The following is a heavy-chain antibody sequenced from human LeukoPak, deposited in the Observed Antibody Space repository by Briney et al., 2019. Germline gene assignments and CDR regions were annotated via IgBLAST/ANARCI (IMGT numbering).Heavy chain of an antibody. J-gene: IGHJ4*02. Sequence: GGSLRLSCAASGFIVSSNYMSWVRQAPGKGLEWVSVLYSDGTTYYADSVKGRFTISRDNSKNTLYLQMNNLRAEDTAVYYCARAAYDSNGYTANHDYWGQGTLVTVSS. V-gene: IGHV3-53*01. CDR3: ARAAYDSNGYTANHDY. CDR2: LYSDGTT. D-gene: IGHD3-22*01. CDR1: GFIVSSNY.